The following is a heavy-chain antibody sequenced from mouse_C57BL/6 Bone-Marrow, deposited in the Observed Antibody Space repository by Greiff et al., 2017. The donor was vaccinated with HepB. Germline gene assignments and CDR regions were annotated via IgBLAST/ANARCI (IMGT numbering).Heavy chain of an antibody. CDR2: IYPRDGST. V-gene: IGHV1-78*01. J-gene: IGHJ1*03. Sequence: QVQLQQSDAELVKPGASVKISCKVSGYTFTDHTIHWMKQRPEQGLDWIGYIYPRDGSTKYNEKFTGTSTLTADKSSSTAYMQLSSLTSEDSEVYFCARATSVDGGYFDVWGTGPTVTVSS. D-gene: IGHD2-3*01. CDR3: ARATSVDGGYFDV. CDR1: GYTFTDHT.